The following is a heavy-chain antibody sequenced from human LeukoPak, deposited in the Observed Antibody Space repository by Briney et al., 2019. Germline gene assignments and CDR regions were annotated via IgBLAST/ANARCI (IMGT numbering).Heavy chain of an antibody. CDR1: GYTFTGYY. CDR2: INPNSGGT. D-gene: IGHD1-1*01. V-gene: IGHV1-2*02. CDR3: ARDQLERPENWFDP. Sequence: ASVKVSCKASGYTFTGYYMRWVRQAPGQGLEWMGWINPNSGGTNYAQKFQGRVTMTRDTSISTAYMELSRLRSDDTAVYYCARDQLERPENWFDPWGQGTLVTVSS. J-gene: IGHJ5*02.